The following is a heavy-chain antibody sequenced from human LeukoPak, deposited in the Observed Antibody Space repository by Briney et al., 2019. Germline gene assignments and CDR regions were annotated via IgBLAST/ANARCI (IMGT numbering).Heavy chain of an antibody. D-gene: IGHD3-10*01. V-gene: IGHV4-61*01. CDR2: IYYSGST. Sequence: SETLSLTCTVSGGSVSNSNYYWGWIRQPPGKGLEWIGYIYYSGSTNYNPSLKSRVTISVDTSKNQFSLKLSSVTAADTAVYYCARVRLWFGEFLFDPWGQGTLVTVSS. J-gene: IGHJ5*02. CDR3: ARVRLWFGEFLFDP. CDR1: GGSVSNSNYY.